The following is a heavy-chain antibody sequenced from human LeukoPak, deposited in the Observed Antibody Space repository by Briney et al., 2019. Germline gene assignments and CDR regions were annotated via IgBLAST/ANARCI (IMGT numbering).Heavy chain of an antibody. D-gene: IGHD4-23*01. CDR1: GGTFSSHE. Sequence: SVKVSCKASGGTFSSHEISWVRQAPGQGLEWMGGITPMFGIAKYAQKFQGRVTISAVESMSTVHMELSSLRSEDTAKYYCARGWLADSTVVTPYNYWGQGTVVTVSS. J-gene: IGHJ4*02. CDR2: ITPMFGIA. CDR3: ARGWLADSTVVTPYNY. V-gene: IGHV1-69*13.